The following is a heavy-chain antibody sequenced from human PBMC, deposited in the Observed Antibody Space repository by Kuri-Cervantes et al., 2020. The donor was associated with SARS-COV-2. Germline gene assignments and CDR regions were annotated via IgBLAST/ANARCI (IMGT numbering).Heavy chain of an antibody. D-gene: IGHD4-23*01. CDR3: ARVDYGGNPSVRYYYYMDV. V-gene: IGHV5-51*01. CDR1: GYSFTSYW. CDR2: IYPGDSDT. J-gene: IGHJ6*03. Sequence: KVSCKGSGYSFTSYWIGWVRQMPGKGLEWMGIIYPGDSDTRYSPSFQGQVTISADKSISTAYLQWSSLKASDTAMYYCARVDYGGNPSVRYYYYMDVWGKGTTVTVSS.